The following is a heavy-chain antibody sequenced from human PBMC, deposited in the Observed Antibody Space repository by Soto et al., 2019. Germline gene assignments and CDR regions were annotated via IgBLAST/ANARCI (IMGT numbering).Heavy chain of an antibody. CDR2: IIPIFGTA. D-gene: IGHD2-15*01. CDR1: GGTFSSYA. J-gene: IGHJ4*02. V-gene: IGHV1-69*06. CDR3: ATVVVAATLEHYFDY. Sequence: QVQLVQSGAEVKKPGSSVKVSCKASGGTFSSYAISWVRQAPGQGLEWMGGIIPIFGTANYAQKIQGRVTITADKSTSTAYMELSSLRSEDTAVYYCATVVVAATLEHYFDYWGQGTLVTVSS.